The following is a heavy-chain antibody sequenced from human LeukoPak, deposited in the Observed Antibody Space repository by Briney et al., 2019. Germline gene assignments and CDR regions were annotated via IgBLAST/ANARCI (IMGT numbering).Heavy chain of an antibody. CDR1: GFTFNNYA. Sequence: SLRLSCAASGFTFNNYAMSWVRQAPGKGLEWVGFIRSKAYGGTTEYAASVKGRFTISRDDSKSIAYLQMNSLKTEDTAVYYCTRAYTQLGFDPWGQGTLVTVSS. CDR3: TRAYTQLGFDP. CDR2: IRSKAYGGTT. V-gene: IGHV3-49*04. J-gene: IGHJ5*02. D-gene: IGHD2-2*01.